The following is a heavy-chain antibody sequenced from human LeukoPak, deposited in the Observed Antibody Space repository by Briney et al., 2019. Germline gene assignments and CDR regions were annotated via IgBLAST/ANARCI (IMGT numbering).Heavy chain of an antibody. CDR2: TSGDGGTT. CDR3: AKDMVWGWFFDL. CDR1: AFKFADYA. J-gene: IGHJ2*01. D-gene: IGHD7-27*01. Sequence: RGSLRLSCAASAFKFADYAMHWVRQIPGGGLEWVSLTSGDGGTTYFADSVKGRFTISRDNSKNSLYLQMNSLRTEDTAFYYCAKDMVWGWFFDLWGRGTLVTVSS. V-gene: IGHV3-43*02.